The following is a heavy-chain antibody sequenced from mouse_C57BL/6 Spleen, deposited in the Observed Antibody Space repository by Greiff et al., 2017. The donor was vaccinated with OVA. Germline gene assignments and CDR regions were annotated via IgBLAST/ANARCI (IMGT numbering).Heavy chain of an antibody. CDR1: GYTFTGYW. D-gene: IGHD2-1*01. J-gene: IGHJ4*01. CDR2: ILPRSGGT. Sequence: QVQLQQSGTELMKPGASVKLSCKATGYTFTGYWIEWVKQRPGHGLEWIGEILPRSGGTNYNEKFKGKATFTADTSSSTAYMQLSSLTTADSAIYCRARGPPVYYGNYDEAKDYWGQGTSVT. CDR3: ARGPPVYYGNYDEAKDY. V-gene: IGHV1-9*01.